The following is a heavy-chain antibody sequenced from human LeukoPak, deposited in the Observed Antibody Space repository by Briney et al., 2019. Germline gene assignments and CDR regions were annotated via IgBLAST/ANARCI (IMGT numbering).Heavy chain of an antibody. CDR2: ISSSSSYI. J-gene: IGHJ4*02. V-gene: IGHV3-21*01. D-gene: IGHD5-18*01. CDR1: GFTFSSYS. Sequence: GGSLRLSCAASGFTFSSYSMNWVRQAPGKGLEWVSSISSSSSYIYYADLVKGRFTISRDNAKNSLYLQMNSLRAEDTAVYYCAKGGFVDSAPHIDYWGQGTLVTVSS. CDR3: AKGGFVDSAPHIDY.